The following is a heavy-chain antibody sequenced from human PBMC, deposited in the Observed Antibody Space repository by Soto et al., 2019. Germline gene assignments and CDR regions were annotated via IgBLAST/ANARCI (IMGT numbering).Heavy chain of an antibody. Sequence: EVQLVESGGGLVQPGRSLRVSCAASGFTFSTYSMNWVRQAPGKGLEWVSYISSTSKTIKYADSVKGRFTISRDNAKNSLFLQMNSLRDEDTALYYCARVDIYGYYYGMDVWGQGTTVTVSS. CDR2: ISSTSKTI. V-gene: IGHV3-48*02. CDR1: GFTFSTYS. J-gene: IGHJ6*02. CDR3: ARVDIYGYYYGMDV. D-gene: IGHD5-18*01.